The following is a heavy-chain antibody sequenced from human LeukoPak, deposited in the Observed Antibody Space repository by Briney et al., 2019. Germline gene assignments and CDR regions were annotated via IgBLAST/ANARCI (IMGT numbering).Heavy chain of an antibody. D-gene: IGHD6-19*01. CDR1: GYIFTSRG. V-gene: IGHV1-18*01. Sequence: GASVKVSCKASGYIFTSRGITWVRQAPGQGLEWMGWISAYNGNTNYAQNVQGRVTVTRDTPTSTAYMELRSLRSDDTAVYFCARDLPGAAVEGTTRGMDVWGQGTTVTVSS. CDR2: ISAYNGNT. J-gene: IGHJ6*02. CDR3: ARDLPGAAVEGTTRGMDV.